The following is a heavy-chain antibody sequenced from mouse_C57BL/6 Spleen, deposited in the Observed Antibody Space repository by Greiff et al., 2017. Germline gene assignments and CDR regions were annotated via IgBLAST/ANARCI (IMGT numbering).Heavy chain of an antibody. CDR3: ARHSNYFYAMDY. Sequence: EVKLVESGGGLVQPGESLKLSCESNEYEFPSHDMSWVRKTPEKRLVLVAAINSDGGSTYYPDALERRFIISRDNTKKTLYLQMSSLRSEDTAMYYCARHSNYFYAMDYWGQGTSVTVSS. D-gene: IGHD2-5*01. CDR1: EYEFPSHD. V-gene: IGHV5-2*03. J-gene: IGHJ4*01. CDR2: INSDGGST.